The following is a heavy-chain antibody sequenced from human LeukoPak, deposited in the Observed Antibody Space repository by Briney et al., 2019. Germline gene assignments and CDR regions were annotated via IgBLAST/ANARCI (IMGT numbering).Heavy chain of an antibody. CDR2: ISAYNGNT. D-gene: IGHD2-21*02. V-gene: IGHV1-18*01. CDR1: GYTFTSYG. J-gene: IGHJ3*02. Sequence: ASVKVSCKASGYTFTSYGISWVRQAPGQGLEWMGWISAYNGNTNYAQKLQGRVTMTTDTSTSTAYMELRSLRSDGTAVYYCARDQGYCSGDCRDAFDIWGQGTMVTVSS. CDR3: ARDQGYCSGDCRDAFDI.